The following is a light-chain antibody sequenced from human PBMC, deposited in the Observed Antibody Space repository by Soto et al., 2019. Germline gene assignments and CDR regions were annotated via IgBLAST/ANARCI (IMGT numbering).Light chain of an antibody. CDR1: RSVISY. CDR2: DAS. CDR3: QQRSNWPPLT. J-gene: IGKJ3*01. V-gene: IGKV3-11*01. Sequence: EIVLAQSPATLSLSPGERATIHCRSSRSVISYLAWYQQKPGQAPMLLIFDASNRATGIPARFSGSGSGTEFTLTISSLEPEYFAVYYCQQRSNWPPLTFGTGTKVDIK.